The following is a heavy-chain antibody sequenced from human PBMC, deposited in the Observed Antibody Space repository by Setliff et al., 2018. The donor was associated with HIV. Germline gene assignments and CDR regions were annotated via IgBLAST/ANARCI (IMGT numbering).Heavy chain of an antibody. V-gene: IGHV3-7*01. CDR1: GGSFSGYY. CDR2: IKEDGSKK. D-gene: IGHD6-19*01. J-gene: IGHJ4*02. Sequence: ETLSLTCAVNGGSFSGYYWSWIRQPPGKGLEWVASIKEDGSKKVYADSVKGRFTSSRDNSENTLCLQMNSLRDEDTAVYYCARDFGIAVPGTRTDDFFKYWGQGTLVTVSS. CDR3: ARDFGIAVPGTRTDDFFKY.